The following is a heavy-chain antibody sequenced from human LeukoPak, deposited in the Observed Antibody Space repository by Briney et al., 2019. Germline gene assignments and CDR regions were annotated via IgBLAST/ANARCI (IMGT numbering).Heavy chain of an antibody. Sequence: PSETLSLTCTVSGGSISSGSYYWSWIRQPAGKGLEWIGRIYTSGSTNYNPSLKSRVTISVDTSKNQFSLKLSSVTAADTAVYYCARDVMGVGGVLGYWYFDLWGRGTLVTVSS. J-gene: IGHJ2*01. CDR2: IYTSGST. CDR1: GGSISSGSYY. D-gene: IGHD3-16*01. V-gene: IGHV4-61*02. CDR3: ARDVMGVGGVLGYWYFDL.